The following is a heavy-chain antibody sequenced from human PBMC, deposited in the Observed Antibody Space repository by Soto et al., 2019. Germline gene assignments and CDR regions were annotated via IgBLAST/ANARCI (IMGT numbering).Heavy chain of an antibody. CDR3: ARECCDYYDTKDAFDI. V-gene: IGHV3-30-3*01. CDR2: ISYDGSNK. Sequence: PGGSLRLSCAASGFTFSSYAMHWVRQAPGKGLERVAVISYDGSNKYYADSVKGRFTISRDNSKNTLYLQLNSLRAQDTAVYYCARECCDYYDTKDAFDISIQGTMVTVSS. D-gene: IGHD3-22*01. CDR1: GFTFSSYA. J-gene: IGHJ3*02.